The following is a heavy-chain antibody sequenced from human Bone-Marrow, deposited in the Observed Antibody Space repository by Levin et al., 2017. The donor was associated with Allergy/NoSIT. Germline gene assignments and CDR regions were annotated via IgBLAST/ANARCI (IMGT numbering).Heavy chain of an antibody. D-gene: IGHD5-18*01. J-gene: IGHJ4*02. CDR3: ARDEAGYDYAGFDY. V-gene: IGHV3-48*03. CDR2: ISGSGTI. Sequence: SCAASGFTFSSYEMNWVRQAPGKGLEWVSYISGSGTIYYADSVKGRFTISRDNAKNSLYLQMNSLRADDTAVYYCARDEAGYDYAGFDYWGQGTLVTVSS. CDR1: GFTFSSYE.